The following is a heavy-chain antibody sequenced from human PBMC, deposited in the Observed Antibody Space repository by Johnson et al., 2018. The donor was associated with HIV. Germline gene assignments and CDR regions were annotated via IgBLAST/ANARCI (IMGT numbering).Heavy chain of an antibody. V-gene: IGHV3-64*01. CDR3: ARGDYGGNLDAFDI. Sequence: MLLVESGGGLVQPGGSLRLSCAASGFTFSSYAMHWVRQAPGKGLEYVSAISSNGGSTYYANSVKGRFTISRDNSKNSLYLQMNSLRAGDTAVYYCARGDYGGNLDAFDIWGQGTMVTVSS. J-gene: IGHJ3*02. D-gene: IGHD4-23*01. CDR1: GFTFSSYA. CDR2: ISSNGGST.